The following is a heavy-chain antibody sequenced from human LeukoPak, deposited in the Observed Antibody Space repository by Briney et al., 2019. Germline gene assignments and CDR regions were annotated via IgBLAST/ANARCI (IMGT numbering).Heavy chain of an antibody. D-gene: IGHD7-27*01. CDR3: TISLLGIPF. CDR1: GFTFSSYS. J-gene: IGHJ4*02. CDR2: IKGKTDGGTR. Sequence: GGSLRLSCAASGFTFSSYSMNWVRQAPGKGLEWVGRIKGKTDGGTRDFAVPVKGRFTLSRDDSKSTMYLQMNSLKTEDTAVYYCTISLLGIPFWGQGTLVTVSS. V-gene: IGHV3-15*01.